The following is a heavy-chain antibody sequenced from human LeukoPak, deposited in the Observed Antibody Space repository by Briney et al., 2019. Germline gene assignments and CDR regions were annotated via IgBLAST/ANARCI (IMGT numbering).Heavy chain of an antibody. CDR3: ARGDFSFTIFGVVIGLYYFDY. V-gene: IGHV1-69*06. CDR1: GGTFSSYA. CDR2: IIPIFGTA. D-gene: IGHD3-3*01. J-gene: IGHJ4*02. Sequence: SVKVSCKASGGTFSSYAISWVRQAPGQGLEWMGGIIPIFGTANYAQKFQGRVTITADKSTSTAYMELRSLRSDDTAVYYCARGDFSFTIFGVVIGLYYFDYWGQGTLVTVSS.